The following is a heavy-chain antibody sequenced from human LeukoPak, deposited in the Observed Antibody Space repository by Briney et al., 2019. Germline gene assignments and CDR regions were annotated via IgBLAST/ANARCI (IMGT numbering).Heavy chain of an antibody. V-gene: IGHV4-30-4*08. J-gene: IGHJ3*02. CDR2: IYYSGST. Sequence: SETLSLTCTVSGGSISSGDYYWSWIRQPPGKGLEWIGYIYYSGSTYYNPSLKSRVTISVDTSKNQFSLKLSSVTAADTAVYYYARDHIVVVPAAHDAFDIWGQGTMVTVSS. D-gene: IGHD2-2*01. CDR3: ARDHIVVVPAAHDAFDI. CDR1: GGSISSGDYY.